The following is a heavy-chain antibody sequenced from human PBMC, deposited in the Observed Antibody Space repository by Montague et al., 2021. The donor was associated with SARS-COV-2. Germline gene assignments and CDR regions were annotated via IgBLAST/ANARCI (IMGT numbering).Heavy chain of an antibody. Sequence: SETLSLTCAVYGGSFSGYHWSWIRQPPGKGLEWIGEINHSGSTNYNPSLKSRVTISVDTSKNQLSLKLSSVTAADTAVYYCAGVPTVTTYYYYYYGMDVWGQGTTVTVSS. CDR3: AGVPTVTTYYYYYYGMDV. J-gene: IGHJ6*02. V-gene: IGHV4-34*01. D-gene: IGHD4-17*01. CDR2: INHSGST. CDR1: GGSFSGYH.